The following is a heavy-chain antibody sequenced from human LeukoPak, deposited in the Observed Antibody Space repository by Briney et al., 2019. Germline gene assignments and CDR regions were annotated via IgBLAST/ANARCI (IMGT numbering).Heavy chain of an antibody. CDR3: AKDRYVSGTHYNSF. V-gene: IGHV3-23*01. CDR2: ISGSGEIT. CDR1: GFTFSSYA. D-gene: IGHD3-10*01. Sequence: GGSLRLSCVASGFTFSSYAMSWVRQAPEKGLEWVSVISGSGEITDYADSVKGRFTISRDNSKNTLYLQMNSLRDEDTALYYCAKDRYVSGTHYNSFWGQGTLVSVSS. J-gene: IGHJ4*02.